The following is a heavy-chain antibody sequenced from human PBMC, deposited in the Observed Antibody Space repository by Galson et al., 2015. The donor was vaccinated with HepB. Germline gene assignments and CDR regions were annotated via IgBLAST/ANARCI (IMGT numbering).Heavy chain of an antibody. CDR2: VNPSSGST. CDR3: VREVVGANSKSFEY. D-gene: IGHD4-11*01. CDR1: GSTFTSYY. J-gene: IGHJ4*02. Sequence: SVKVSCKASGSTFTSYYMHWVRQAPGQGLEWMGGVNPSSGSTRYAQKLQGRVTMTRDTSTSTVYMELSSLRSEDTAVYYCVREVVGANSKSFEYWGQGTLVTVSA. V-gene: IGHV1-46*03.